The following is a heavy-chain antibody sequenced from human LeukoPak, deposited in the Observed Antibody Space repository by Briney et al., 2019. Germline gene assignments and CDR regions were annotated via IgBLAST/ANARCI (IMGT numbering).Heavy chain of an antibody. CDR2: IRGGGHGP. V-gene: IGHV3-23*01. CDR3: ARDPNGDYVGAFDM. J-gene: IGHJ3*02. CDR1: GFIFSNYA. D-gene: IGHD4-17*01. Sequence: TGGSLRLSCAASGFIFSNYAMTWVRQAPGKWLQWVSAIRGGGHGPFYADSVRGRFTISRDNSKYTLFLQMDSLRAEDTAVYYCARDPNGDYVGAFDMWGPGTMVTVSS.